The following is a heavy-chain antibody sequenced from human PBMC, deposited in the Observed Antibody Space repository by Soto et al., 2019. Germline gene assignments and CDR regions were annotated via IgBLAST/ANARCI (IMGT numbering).Heavy chain of an antibody. Sequence: QVQLQQWGAGPLRPLETLSLTCGVSGGSFSGYYWAWIRQSPGKGLEWIGEINDRGSINYNPSLKGRVSISVYTSKNHSSLNLRSVTAADTAVYYCARESHDILTGPPWVWYFDLWGRGTLVTVSS. CDR3: ARESHDILTGPPWVWYFDL. CDR1: GGSFSGYY. D-gene: IGHD3-9*01. V-gene: IGHV4-34*01. CDR2: INDRGSI. J-gene: IGHJ2*01.